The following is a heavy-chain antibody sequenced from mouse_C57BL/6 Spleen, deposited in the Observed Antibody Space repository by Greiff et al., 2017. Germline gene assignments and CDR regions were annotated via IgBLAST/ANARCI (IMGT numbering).Heavy chain of an antibody. CDR2: INPSNVGT. CDR1: GYTFTSYW. J-gene: IGHJ3*01. D-gene: IGHD1-1*01. Sequence: QVQLQQPGTELVKPGASVKLSCKASGYTFTSYWMHWVKQRPGKGLEWIGNINPSNVGTNYNEKFKRKATLTVDKSSSPADMQLSSLTSEDSAVYYDAMDYVGSSHLAYWVQGTLVTVSA. V-gene: IGHV1-53*01. CDR3: AMDYVGSSHLAY.